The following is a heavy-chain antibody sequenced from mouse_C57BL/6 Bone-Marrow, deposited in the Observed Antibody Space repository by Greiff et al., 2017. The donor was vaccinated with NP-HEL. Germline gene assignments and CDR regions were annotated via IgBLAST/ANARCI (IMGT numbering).Heavy chain of an antibody. D-gene: IGHD3-2*02. J-gene: IGHJ1*03. CDR2: IYPRSGNT. CDR3: ARERLLYWYFDV. V-gene: IGHV1-81*01. CDR1: GYTFTSYG. Sequence: QVQLQQSGAELARPGASVKLSCKASGYTFTSYGISWVKQRTGQGLEWIGEIYPRSGNTYYNEKFKGKATLTADKSSSTAYMELRSLTSEDSAVYFCARERLLYWYFDVWGTGTTVTVSS.